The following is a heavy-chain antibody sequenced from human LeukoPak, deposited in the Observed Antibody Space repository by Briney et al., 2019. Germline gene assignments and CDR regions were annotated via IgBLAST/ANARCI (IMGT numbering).Heavy chain of an antibody. D-gene: IGHD1-26*01. Sequence: EPGGSLRLSCAASGFTFSSYSMNWVRQAPGKGLEWVSSISSTSTYIYYADSVKGRFTISRDNAKNSLYLQMSSLRVEDTAVYYCARGSGSYDYWGQGTLVTVSS. J-gene: IGHJ4*02. V-gene: IGHV3-21*01. CDR3: ARGSGSYDY. CDR2: ISSTSTYI. CDR1: GFTFSSYS.